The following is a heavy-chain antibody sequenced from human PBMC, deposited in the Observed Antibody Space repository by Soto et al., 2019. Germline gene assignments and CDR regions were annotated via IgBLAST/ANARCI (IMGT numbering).Heavy chain of an antibody. CDR1: GFTFSSYA. CDR3: AKSYDSSGYYFPFDY. V-gene: IGHV3-23*01. Sequence: GGSLRLSCAASGFTFSSYAMSWVRQAPGKGLEWVSAISGSGGSTYYADSVKGRFTISRDNSKNTLYLQMNSLRAEDTAVYYCAKSYDSSGYYFPFDYWGQGTLVTVSS. CDR2: ISGSGGST. D-gene: IGHD3-22*01. J-gene: IGHJ4*02.